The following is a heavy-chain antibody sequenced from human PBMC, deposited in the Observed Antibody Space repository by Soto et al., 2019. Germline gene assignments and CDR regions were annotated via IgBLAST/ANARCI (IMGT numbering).Heavy chain of an antibody. CDR3: AREVSSGWLHPDY. Sequence: PGGSLRLSCAASGFTFSSYWMSWVRQAPGKGLEWVANIKQDGSEKYYVDSVKDRFTISRDNAKNSLYLQMNSLRAEDTAVYYCAREVSSGWLHPDYWGQGTLVTVSS. CDR1: GFTFSSYW. CDR2: IKQDGSEK. V-gene: IGHV3-7*01. J-gene: IGHJ4*02. D-gene: IGHD6-19*01.